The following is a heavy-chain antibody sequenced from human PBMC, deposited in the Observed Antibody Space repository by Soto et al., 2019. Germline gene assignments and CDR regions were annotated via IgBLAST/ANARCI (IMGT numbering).Heavy chain of an antibody. V-gene: IGHV1-46*01. D-gene: IGHD2-2*02. CDR2: INPSGGST. Sequence: ASVKVSCKASGYTFTSYYMHWVRQAPGQGLEWMGIINPSGGSTSYAQKFQGRVTMTRDTSTSTVYMELSSLRSEDTAVYYCARNSDIVVVPAAIVYHYGMDVWGQGTTVTVSS. CDR1: GYTFTSYY. J-gene: IGHJ6*02. CDR3: ARNSDIVVVPAAIVYHYGMDV.